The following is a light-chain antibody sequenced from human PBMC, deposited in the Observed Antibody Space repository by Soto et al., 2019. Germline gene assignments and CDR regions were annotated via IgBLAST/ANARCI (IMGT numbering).Light chain of an antibody. CDR1: QGSSSW. V-gene: IGKV1D-12*01. Sequence: DIQMTQSPSSVSASVGDRVTITCRASQGSSSWLAWYQQKPGKAPKLLIYAASSLQSGVPSRFSGSGSGTYFTLTISSLQPEEFATCYCQQANSFPITFGQATRLEIK. CDR2: AAS. CDR3: QQANSFPIT. J-gene: IGKJ5*01.